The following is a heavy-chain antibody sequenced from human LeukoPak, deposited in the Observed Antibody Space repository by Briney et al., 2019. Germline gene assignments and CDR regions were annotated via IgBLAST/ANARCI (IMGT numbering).Heavy chain of an antibody. CDR3: ARAGLLWFGELFHYYYGMDV. CDR2: IIPILGIA. D-gene: IGHD3-10*01. V-gene: IGHV1-69*04. J-gene: IGHJ6*02. Sequence: SVKVSCKASGGTFSSYAVTWVRQAPGQGLEWMGRIIPILGIANYAQKFQGRVTITADKSTSTAYMELSSLRSEDTAVYYCARAGLLWFGELFHYYYGMDVWGQGTTVTVSS. CDR1: GGTFSSYA.